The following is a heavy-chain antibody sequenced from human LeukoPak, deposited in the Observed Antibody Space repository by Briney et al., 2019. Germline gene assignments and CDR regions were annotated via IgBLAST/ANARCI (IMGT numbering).Heavy chain of an antibody. J-gene: IGHJ4*02. Sequence: LRLSCAVSGFTFSSCGMHWVRQAPGKGLEWVAVISIDGSTTYYADSVKGRFTISRDNLKNTLYLQMNSLRAEDTAVYYCARWVVSAADIDYWGQGTLVTVSS. CDR1: GFTFSSCG. CDR2: ISIDGSTT. CDR3: ARWVVSAADIDY. D-gene: IGHD2-21*01. V-gene: IGHV3-30*03.